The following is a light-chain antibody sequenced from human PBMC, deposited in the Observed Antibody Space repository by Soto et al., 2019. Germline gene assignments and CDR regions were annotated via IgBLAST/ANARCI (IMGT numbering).Light chain of an antibody. V-gene: IGKV1-5*01. J-gene: IGKJ1*01. Sequence: DIQMTQSPSTLSASVGNKVTNTCRASQSISSWLAWYQQKPWKAPKLLIYDASYLERGFPSRFSGSVSGTEFTLTISSLQPDDLATYYCQQYNSFWTFGQGTKVDIK. CDR1: QSISSW. CDR2: DAS. CDR3: QQYNSFWT.